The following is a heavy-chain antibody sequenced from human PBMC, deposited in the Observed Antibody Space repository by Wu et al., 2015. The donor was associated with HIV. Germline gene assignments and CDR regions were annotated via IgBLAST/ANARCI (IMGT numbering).Heavy chain of an antibody. V-gene: IGHV1-69*11. J-gene: IGHJ6*03. CDR1: GGSFNNYA. CDR3: ARGGNSIAYYYYMDV. CDR2: ITPLLGRP. D-gene: IGHD3-10*01. Sequence: QVQLVQSGAEVRKPGSSVRVSCKASGGSFNNYAINWVRQAPGEGLEWMGRITPLLGRPIYAQWFQDRVTITADESTSTAYMELSSLRSEDTAVYYCARGGNSIAYYYYMDVWGKGTTVTVSS.